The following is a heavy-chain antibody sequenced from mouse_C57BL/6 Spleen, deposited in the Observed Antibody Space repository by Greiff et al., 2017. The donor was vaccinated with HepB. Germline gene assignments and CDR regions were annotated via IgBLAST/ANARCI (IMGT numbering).Heavy chain of an antibody. CDR3: ARRVIYYDYGGYFDV. CDR2: INPNNGGT. CDR1: GYTFTDYN. D-gene: IGHD2-4*01. Sequence: EVQLQQSGPELVKPGASVKIPCKASGYTFTDYNMDWVKQSHGKSLEWIGDINPNNGGTIYNQKFKGKATLTVDKSSSTAYMELRSLTSEDTAVYYCARRVIYYDYGGYFDVWGTGTTVTVSS. J-gene: IGHJ1*03. V-gene: IGHV1-18*01.